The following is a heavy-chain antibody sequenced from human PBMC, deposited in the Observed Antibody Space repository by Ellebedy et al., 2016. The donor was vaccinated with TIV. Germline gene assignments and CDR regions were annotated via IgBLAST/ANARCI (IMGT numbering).Heavy chain of an antibody. J-gene: IGHJ5*02. Sequence: MPSETLSLTCTVSGGSVSSSGYSWGWIRQPPGKGLEWIGSIYFSGSTYYNVSLKSRVTISADTSKSQFFLRLSSVTAADTAFYYCARDWALMSYCSDTSCYKGYGWFDPWGQGTLVTVSS. V-gene: IGHV4-39*07. CDR1: GGSVSSSGYS. D-gene: IGHD2-2*02. CDR2: IYFSGST. CDR3: ARDWALMSYCSDTSCYKGYGWFDP.